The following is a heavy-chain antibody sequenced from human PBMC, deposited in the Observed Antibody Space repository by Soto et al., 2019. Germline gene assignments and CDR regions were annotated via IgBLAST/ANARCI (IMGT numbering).Heavy chain of an antibody. Sequence: GESLKISCKGSGYSFTSYWIGWVRQMPGKGLEWMGIIYPGDSDTRYSPSFQGQVTISADKSISTAYLQWSSLKASDTAMYYCARRRTGYYDSSGYYYGSLDYRGQGTLVT. CDR2: IYPGDSDT. D-gene: IGHD3-22*01. CDR3: ARRRTGYYDSSGYYYGSLDY. J-gene: IGHJ4*02. V-gene: IGHV5-51*01. CDR1: GYSFTSYW.